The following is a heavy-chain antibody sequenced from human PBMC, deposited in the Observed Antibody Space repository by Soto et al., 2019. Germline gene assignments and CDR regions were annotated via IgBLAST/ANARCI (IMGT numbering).Heavy chain of an antibody. V-gene: IGHV4-30-4*01. CDR2: IYYSGST. J-gene: IGHJ4*02. CDR3: ARQPYSGYDHYYFDY. Sequence: SETLSLTCTVSGGSISSGDYYWSWIRQPPGKGLEWIGYIYYSGSTYYNPSLKSRVTISVDTSKNQFSLKLSSVTAADTAVYYCARQPYSGYDHYYFDYWGQGTLVTVSS. D-gene: IGHD5-12*01. CDR1: GGSISSGDYY.